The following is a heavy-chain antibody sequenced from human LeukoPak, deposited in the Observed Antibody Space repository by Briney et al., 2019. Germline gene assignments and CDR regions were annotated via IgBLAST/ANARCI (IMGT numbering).Heavy chain of an antibody. CDR3: ARDYGSGSYFTTRYYYGMDV. Sequence: GGSLRLSCAASGFTFSSYSMNWVRQAPGKGLEWVSSISSSSSYIYYADSVKGRFTISRDNSKNTLYLQMNSLRAEDTAVYYCARDYGSGSYFTTRYYYGMDVWGQGTTVTVSS. CDR2: ISSSSSYI. V-gene: IGHV3-21*01. D-gene: IGHD3-10*01. CDR1: GFTFSSYS. J-gene: IGHJ6*02.